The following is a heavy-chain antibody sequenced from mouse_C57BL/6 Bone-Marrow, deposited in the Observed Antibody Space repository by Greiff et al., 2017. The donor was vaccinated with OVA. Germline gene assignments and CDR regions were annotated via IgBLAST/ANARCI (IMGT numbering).Heavy chain of an antibody. J-gene: IGHJ4*01. CDR2: INPSSGYT. CDR1: GYTFTSYW. Sequence: QVQLQQSGAELAKPWASVKLSCKASGYTFTSYWMHWVKQRPGQGLEWIGYINPSSGYTKYNQKFKDKATLTADNSSSTAYMQLSSLTYEDSAVYYCARFPYDYYAMDYWGQGTSVTVSS. V-gene: IGHV1-7*01. CDR3: ARFPYDYYAMDY.